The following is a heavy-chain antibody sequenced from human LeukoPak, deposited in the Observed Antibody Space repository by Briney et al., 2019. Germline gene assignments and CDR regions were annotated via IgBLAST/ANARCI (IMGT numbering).Heavy chain of an antibody. Sequence: GGSLRLSCAASGFTFSSYTMNWVRQAPGKGLECLSYISSSGSTIYYADSVKGRFTVSRDDAKNSLYLQMNSLRVEDTAVYYCARDCGGDCFDAFDIWGRGTMVTVSS. CDR2: ISSSGSTI. CDR3: ARDCGGDCFDAFDI. V-gene: IGHV3-48*03. J-gene: IGHJ3*02. D-gene: IGHD2-21*02. CDR1: GFTFSSYT.